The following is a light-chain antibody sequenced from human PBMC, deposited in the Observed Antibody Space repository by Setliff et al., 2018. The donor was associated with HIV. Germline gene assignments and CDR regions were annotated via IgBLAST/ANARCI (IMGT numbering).Light chain of an antibody. J-gene: IGLJ2*01. CDR2: EVS. V-gene: IGLV2-18*02. CDR3: SSYSSSSTLV. Sequence: SALAQPPSVSGSPGQSVTISCNGTSSDVGSYKRVSWYQQPPGAAPKLIIYEVSNRPSGVPDRFSGSRSGNTASLTISGLKAEDESQYYCSSYSSSSTLVFGGGTQLTVL. CDR1: SSDVGSYKR.